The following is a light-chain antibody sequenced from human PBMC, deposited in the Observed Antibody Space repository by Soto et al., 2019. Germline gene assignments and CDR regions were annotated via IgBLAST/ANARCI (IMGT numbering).Light chain of an antibody. CDR2: GAS. V-gene: IGKV3-20*01. CDR1: HSVSSIY. Sequence: EIVLTQSPGTLSLSPGERATLSCRASHSVSSIYLAWYQRKPGQAPRLLIYGASIRATGIPDRFSGSGSGTDFTLTISRLEPEDFALYYCQQYHTSPLTFGQGTKVDI. J-gene: IGKJ1*01. CDR3: QQYHTSPLT.